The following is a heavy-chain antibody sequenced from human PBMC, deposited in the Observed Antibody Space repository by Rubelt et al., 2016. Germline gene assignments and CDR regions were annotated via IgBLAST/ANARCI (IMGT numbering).Heavy chain of an antibody. V-gene: IGHV1-2*02. CDR3: ARDRKVVGAGQNWYFDL. J-gene: IGHJ2*01. CDR1: GYTFTGYY. Sequence: QVQLVQSGAEVKKPGASVKVSCKASGYTFTGYYMHWVRQAPGQGLEWMGWINPNSGGTNYAQKFQGRVTMTRDTSISTAYMELSRLRSDDTAVYYCARDRKVVGAGQNWYFDLWGRGTLVTVSS. CDR2: INPNSGGT. D-gene: IGHD1-26*01.